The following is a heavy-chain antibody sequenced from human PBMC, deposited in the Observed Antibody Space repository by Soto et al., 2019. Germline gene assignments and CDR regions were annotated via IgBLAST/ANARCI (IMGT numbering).Heavy chain of an antibody. CDR3: AKGGDNWYFDY. CDR2: IMGSGGKT. V-gene: IGHV3-23*01. J-gene: IGHJ4*02. Sequence: EVQLLESGGGLVQPGGSLRLSCAASGFSFRSYPMNWVRQAPGKGLESVAVIMGSGGKTYYADSVQGRFTISRDNSKSTFFLQMNSLRADDSATYCCAKGGDNWYFDYRCKGTLVTVTS. CDR1: GFSFRSYP. D-gene: IGHD1-20*01.